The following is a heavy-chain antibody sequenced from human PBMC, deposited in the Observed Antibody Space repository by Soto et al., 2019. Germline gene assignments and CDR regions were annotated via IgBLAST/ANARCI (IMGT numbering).Heavy chain of an antibody. J-gene: IGHJ6*02. V-gene: IGHV4-39*07. CDR2: IYYSGST. Sequence: PSETLSLTCAVSGGSISSSSYYWGWIRQPPGKGLEWIGSIYYSGSTYYNPSLKSRVTISVDTSKNQFSLKMNSVTAADTAVYYCARLDSSYGGNSDYYYGMDVWGQGTTVTVSS. CDR3: ARLDSSYGGNSDYYYGMDV. CDR1: GGSISSSSYY. D-gene: IGHD6-6*01.